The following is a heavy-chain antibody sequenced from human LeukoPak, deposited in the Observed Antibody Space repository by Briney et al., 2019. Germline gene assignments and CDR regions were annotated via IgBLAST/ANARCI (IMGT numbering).Heavy chain of an antibody. CDR2: IRYDGSNK. V-gene: IGHV3-30*02. CDR3: AKGRRRIAVAIDY. J-gene: IGHJ4*02. Sequence: GGSLRLSCAASGFTFSSYGMHWVRQAPGKGLEWVAFIRYDGSNKYYADSVKGRFTISRDNSKNTLYLQMNSLRAEDTAVYYCAKGRRRIAVAIDYWGQGTLVTVSS. D-gene: IGHD6-19*01. CDR1: GFTFSSYG.